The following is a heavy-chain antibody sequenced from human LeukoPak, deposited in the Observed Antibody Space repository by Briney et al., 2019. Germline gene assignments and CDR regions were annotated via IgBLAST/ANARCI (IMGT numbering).Heavy chain of an antibody. CDR2: IRSDGSNK. D-gene: IGHD2-21*01. V-gene: IGHV3-30*02. Sequence: PGGSLRLSCAASGFSFSGYGMHWVRQGPGKGLEWVAFIRSDGSNKYYADSVKGRFTVSRDNSKKTLYLQMNSLRGEDTAVYYCAKDHCGRCSEGDYFDYWGQGTLVTVSS. CDR3: AKDHCGRCSEGDYFDY. J-gene: IGHJ4*02. CDR1: GFSFSGYG.